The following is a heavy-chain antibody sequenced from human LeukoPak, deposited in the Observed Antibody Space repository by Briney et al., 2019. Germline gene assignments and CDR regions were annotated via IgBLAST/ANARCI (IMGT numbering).Heavy chain of an antibody. J-gene: IGHJ6*02. CDR1: GFTFTSSA. Sequence: SVKVSCKASGFTFTSSAMQWVRQARGQRLEWIGWIVVGSGNTNYAQKFQERVTITRDMSTSTAYMEPSSLRSEDTAVYYCAADPSGPFYYYGMDVWGQGTTVTVSS. V-gene: IGHV1-58*02. D-gene: IGHD3-3*01. CDR2: IVVGSGNT. CDR3: AADPSGPFYYYGMDV.